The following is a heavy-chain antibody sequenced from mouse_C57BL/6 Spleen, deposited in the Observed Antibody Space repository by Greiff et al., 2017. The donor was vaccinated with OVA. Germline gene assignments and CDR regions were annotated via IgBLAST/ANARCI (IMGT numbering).Heavy chain of an antibody. Sequence: VKVVESGAELVRPGTSVKVSCKASGYAFTNYLIEWVKQRPGQGLEWIGVINPGSGGTNYNEKFKGKATLTADKSSSTAYMQLSSLTSEDSAVYFCARQTAQKSPFAYWGQGTLVTVSA. J-gene: IGHJ3*01. CDR1: GYAFTNYL. CDR3: ARQTAQKSPFAY. CDR2: INPGSGGT. D-gene: IGHD3-2*02. V-gene: IGHV1-54*01.